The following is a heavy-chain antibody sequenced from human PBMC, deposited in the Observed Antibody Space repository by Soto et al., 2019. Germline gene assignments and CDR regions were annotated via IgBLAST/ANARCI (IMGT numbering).Heavy chain of an antibody. V-gene: IGHV3-23*01. CDR2: ISASGRDI. J-gene: IGHJ4*02. Sequence: GGSLRLSCGASGFTSSNFAMSWVRQAPGRGLEWVSGISASGRDIHYADSVKDRFTVSRDNSKNTLYLQMNSLRAEDTAIYYCAKGKTSGWYYFDYWGQGALVTVSS. D-gene: IGHD6-19*01. CDR3: AKGKTSGWYYFDY. CDR1: GFTSSNFA.